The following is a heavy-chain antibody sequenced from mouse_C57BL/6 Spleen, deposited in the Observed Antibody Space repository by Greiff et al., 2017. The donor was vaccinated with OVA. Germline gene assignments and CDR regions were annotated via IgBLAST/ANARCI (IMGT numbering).Heavy chain of an antibody. CDR1: GYTFTSYW. D-gene: IGHD1-1*01. V-gene: IGHV1-50*01. CDR3: ACSSYVGFAY. CDR2: IDPSDSYT. Sequence: VQLQQPGAELVKPGASVKLSCKASGYTFTSYWMQWVKQRPGQGLEWIGEIDPSDSYTNYNQKFKGKATLTVDTSSSTAYMQLSSLTSEDSAVYYCACSSYVGFAYWGQGTLVTVSA. J-gene: IGHJ3*01.